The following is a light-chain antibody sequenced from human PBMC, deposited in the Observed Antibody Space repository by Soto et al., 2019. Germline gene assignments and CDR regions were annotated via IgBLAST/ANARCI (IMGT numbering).Light chain of an antibody. J-gene: IGKJ1*01. V-gene: IGKV1-5*03. Sequence: DIQMTQSPSTLSGSVGDRVTITWRASQTISSWLAWYQQKPGKAPKLLIYKASTLKSGVPSRFSGSGSGTEFTLTISSLQPDDFATYYCQHYNSYSEAFGQGTKVHIK. CDR3: QHYNSYSEA. CDR1: QTISSW. CDR2: KAS.